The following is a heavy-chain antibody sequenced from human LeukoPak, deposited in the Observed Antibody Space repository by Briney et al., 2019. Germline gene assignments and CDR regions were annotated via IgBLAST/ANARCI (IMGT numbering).Heavy chain of an antibody. V-gene: IGHV3-23*01. Sequence: PGGSLRLSCAASGFTFSSYAMSWVRQAPGKGLEWVSGITGNGATTYYADSVKGRFTTSRDNSRNTVYLQMNSLRAEDTAVYYCANDLGWIQLNLGRGQGTLVTVSS. CDR1: GFTFSSYA. CDR3: ANDLGWIQLNLG. CDR2: ITGNGATT. J-gene: IGHJ4*02. D-gene: IGHD5-18*01.